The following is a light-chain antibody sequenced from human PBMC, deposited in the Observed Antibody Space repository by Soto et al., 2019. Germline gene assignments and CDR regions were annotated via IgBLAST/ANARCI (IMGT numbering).Light chain of an antibody. CDR2: DVN. J-gene: IGLJ2*01. CDR3: NSFAGGAHVV. V-gene: IGLV2-8*01. Sequence: QSALAQPPSASGSAGESVTISCTGTSSDIGAYNYVSWYQQYPGKAPKLIIYDVNQRPSGVPDRFSGSKSGNTASLTVSGLQAEDEAVYYCNSFAGGAHVVFGGGTKLTV. CDR1: SSDIGAYNY.